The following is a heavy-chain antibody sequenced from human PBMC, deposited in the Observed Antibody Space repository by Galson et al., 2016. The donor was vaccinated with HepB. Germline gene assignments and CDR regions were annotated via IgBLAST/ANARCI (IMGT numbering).Heavy chain of an antibody. CDR3: ARAPSNVHYIDY. D-gene: IGHD1-1*01. Sequence: SLRLSCAASGFTFSSYAMHWVRQAPGKGLEWVTVISFHGNTKFYAGSVKGRFTISRDNSKNTLYLQMDSLTSDDTAMYYCARAPSNVHYIDYWGQGTLVTVSS. CDR2: ISFHGNTK. CDR1: GFTFSSYA. V-gene: IGHV3-30-3*01. J-gene: IGHJ4*02.